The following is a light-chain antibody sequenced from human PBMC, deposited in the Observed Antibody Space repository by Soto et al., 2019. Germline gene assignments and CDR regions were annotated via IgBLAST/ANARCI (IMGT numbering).Light chain of an antibody. CDR2: KAS. V-gene: IGKV1-5*03. CDR3: QQYKSRRT. Sequence: IQMPQCPSTLCASVGDIVTVTCPSSQSISSWLAWYQQKPGKAPKLLIYKASSLESGVPSRFSGSGSGTEFTLTISSLQPDDSATYYCQQYKSRRTLGQGTKVDI. CDR1: QSISSW. J-gene: IGKJ1*01.